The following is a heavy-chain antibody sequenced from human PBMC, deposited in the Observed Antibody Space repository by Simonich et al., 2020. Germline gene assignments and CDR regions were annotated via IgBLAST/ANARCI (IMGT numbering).Heavy chain of an antibody. CDR3: ARWAYSSSYFDY. Sequence: QLQLQESGPGLVKPSETLSLTCPVSGGSISSSSYYWGGIRQPPGKGLEWIVIIYYSGSPHHNPSLKSRVTISVDTAKNQFSRKLSSVTAADTAVYYCARWAYSSSYFDYWGQGTLVTVSS. CDR1: GGSISSSSYY. V-gene: IGHV4-39*01. CDR2: IYYSGSP. J-gene: IGHJ4*02. D-gene: IGHD6-6*01.